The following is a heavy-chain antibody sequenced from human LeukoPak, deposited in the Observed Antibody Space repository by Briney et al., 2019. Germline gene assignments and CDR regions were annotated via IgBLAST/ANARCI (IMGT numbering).Heavy chain of an antibody. J-gene: IGHJ4*02. CDR3: AKNLPIVD. V-gene: IGHV3-53*01. CDR2: LYSGDST. CDR1: GFTLSNGW. Sequence: GGSLRLSCAASGFTLSNGWMTWVRQVPGKGLEWVSVLYSGDSTYYADPVKGRFTISRDNSKNTLYLQMNSLRVEDTAVYYCAKNLPIVDCGQGTLVSVSS. D-gene: IGHD2-15*01.